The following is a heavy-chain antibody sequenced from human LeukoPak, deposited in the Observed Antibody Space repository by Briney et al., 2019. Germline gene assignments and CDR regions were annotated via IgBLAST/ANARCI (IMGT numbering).Heavy chain of an antibody. CDR1: GGSISSYY. D-gene: IGHD3-9*01. V-gene: IGHV4-59*01. J-gene: IGHJ5*02. CDR3: ARDRDDILTPDCGFDP. CDR2: IYYTGST. Sequence: PSETLSLTCTVSGGSISSYYWSWIRQPPGKGLEWIGYIYYTGSTNYNPSLKSRVTISVDTSKNQFSLKLSSVTAADTAVYYCARDRDDILTPDCGFDPWGQGTLVTVSS.